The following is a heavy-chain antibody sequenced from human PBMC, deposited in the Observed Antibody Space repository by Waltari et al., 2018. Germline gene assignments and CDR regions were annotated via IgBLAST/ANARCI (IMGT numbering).Heavy chain of an antibody. Sequence: QVKLQESGPGLVKPSETLSLTCTVSGGSISGHYWSWIRQPPGKGLEWIGYIYTSGSTKYNPSLKSRVTFSVDTSMNQVSLKLDSVTAADAAVYYCARAKIGLACFFDIWGQGTMVTVSS. V-gene: IGHV4-4*09. CDR1: GGSISGHY. CDR2: IYTSGST. D-gene: IGHD6-19*01. J-gene: IGHJ3*02. CDR3: ARAKIGLACFFDI.